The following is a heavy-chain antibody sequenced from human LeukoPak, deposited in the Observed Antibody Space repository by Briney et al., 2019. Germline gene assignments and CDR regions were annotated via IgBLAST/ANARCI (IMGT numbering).Heavy chain of an antibody. CDR2: ISAYNGNT. Sequence: ASVKVSCKASGYTFTSYGISWVRQAPGQGLEWMGWISAYNGNTNYAQKLQGRVTMTTDTSTSTAYMELRSLRSDDTAVYYCARVAVGGHIVVVTAMGDAFDIWGQGTMVTVSS. CDR1: GYTFTSYG. D-gene: IGHD2-21*02. CDR3: ARVAVGGHIVVVTAMGDAFDI. J-gene: IGHJ3*02. V-gene: IGHV1-18*01.